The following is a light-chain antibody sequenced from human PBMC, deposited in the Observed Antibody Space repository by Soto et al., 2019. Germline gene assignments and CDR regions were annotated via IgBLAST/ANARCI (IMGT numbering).Light chain of an antibody. Sequence: EIVLTQSPGTLSLSPGERATLSCRAGQSVSSSYLAWYQQKPGQAPRLLIYGASSRATGIPDRFSGSGSGTDFTLTISRLEPEDFAVYYCQQYGSSPQGTFGQGTKV. CDR2: GAS. J-gene: IGKJ1*01. CDR1: QSVSSSY. CDR3: QQYGSSPQGT. V-gene: IGKV3-20*01.